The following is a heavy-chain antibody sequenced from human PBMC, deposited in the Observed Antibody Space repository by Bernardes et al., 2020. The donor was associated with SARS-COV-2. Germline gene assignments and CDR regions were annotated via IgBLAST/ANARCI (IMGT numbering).Heavy chain of an antibody. CDR1: GYTFTSYG. CDR3: ARSRYCSGGSCYFRDANLDY. V-gene: IGHV1-18*04. Sequence: ASVKVSCKASGYTFTSYGISWVRQAPGQGLEWMGWISAYNGNTNYAQKLQGRVTMTTDTSTSTAYMELRSLRSDDTAVYYCARSRYCSGGSCYFRDANLDYWGQGTLVTVSS. CDR2: ISAYNGNT. J-gene: IGHJ4*02. D-gene: IGHD2-15*01.